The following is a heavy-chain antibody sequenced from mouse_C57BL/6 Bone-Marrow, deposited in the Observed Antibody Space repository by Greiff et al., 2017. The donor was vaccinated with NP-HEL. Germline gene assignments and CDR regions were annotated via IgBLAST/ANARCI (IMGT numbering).Heavy chain of an antibody. CDR2: IYPGNSDT. CDR3: TRDGSSWGYYFDY. CDR1: GYTFTSYW. D-gene: IGHD1-1*01. J-gene: IGHJ2*01. Sequence: EVQVVESGTVLARPGASVKMSCKTSGYTFTSYWMHWVKQRPGQGLEWIGAIYPGNSDTSYNQKFKGKAKLTAVTSASTAYMELSSLTNEDSAVYYCTRDGSSWGYYFDYWGQGTTLTVSS. V-gene: IGHV1-5*01.